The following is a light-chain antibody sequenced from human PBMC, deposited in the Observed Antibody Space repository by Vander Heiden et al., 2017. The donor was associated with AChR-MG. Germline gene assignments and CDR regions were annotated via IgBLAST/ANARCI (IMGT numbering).Light chain of an antibody. CDR2: KAS. J-gene: IGKJ1*01. V-gene: IGKV1-5*03. CDR3: QQDYTYWT. Sequence: DIQMTHSPSTLSASVGDTVTITCRSSQSISSLLAWYQQKPGKAPNLLIAKASTLETGVPSRFSGSGSGTEFTLTSSSLQPDDFATYYCQQDYTYWTFGQGTKVEIK. CDR1: QSISSL.